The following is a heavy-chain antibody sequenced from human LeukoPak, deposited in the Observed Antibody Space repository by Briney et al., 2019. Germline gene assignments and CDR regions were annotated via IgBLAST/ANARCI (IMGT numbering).Heavy chain of an antibody. J-gene: IGHJ4*02. CDR2: ISSSGDNT. D-gene: IGHD3-10*01. CDR1: GFTYSSYA. V-gene: IGHV3-23*01. CDR3: ARDRYYGSASYYFDY. Sequence: GGSLRLSCVASGFTYSSYAMTWVRQAPGKGLEWVSLISSSGDNTYYADSVEGRFTISRDNSKNTLYLQMNSLRAEDTAVYYCARDRYYGSASYYFDYWGQGTLVTVSP.